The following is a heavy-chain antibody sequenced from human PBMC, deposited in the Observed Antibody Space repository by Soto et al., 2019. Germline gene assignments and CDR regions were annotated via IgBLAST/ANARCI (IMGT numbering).Heavy chain of an antibody. CDR3: ARVSHANPSLRYFDWLPSGWFDP. D-gene: IGHD3-9*01. Sequence: SETLSLTCTVSGGSISSYYWSWIRQPPGKGLEWIGYIYYSGSTNYNPSLKSRVTISVDTSKNQFSLKLSSVTAADTAVYYCARVSHANPSLRYFDWLPSGWFDPWGQGTLVTVSS. CDR2: IYYSGST. CDR1: GGSISSYY. V-gene: IGHV4-59*01. J-gene: IGHJ5*02.